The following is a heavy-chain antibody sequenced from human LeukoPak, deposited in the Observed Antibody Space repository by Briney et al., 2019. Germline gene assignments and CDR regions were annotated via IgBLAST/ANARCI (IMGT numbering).Heavy chain of an antibody. CDR2: IYYSGST. CDR3: AREGGSSLDY. Sequence: SETLSLTCTVSGGSISSGGYYWSWIRQHPGKGLEWIGYIYYSGSTYHNPSLKSRVTISVDTSKNQFSLKLSSVTAADTAVYYCAREGGSSLDYWGQGTLVTVSS. CDR1: GGSISSGGYY. V-gene: IGHV4-31*03. J-gene: IGHJ4*02. D-gene: IGHD3-16*01.